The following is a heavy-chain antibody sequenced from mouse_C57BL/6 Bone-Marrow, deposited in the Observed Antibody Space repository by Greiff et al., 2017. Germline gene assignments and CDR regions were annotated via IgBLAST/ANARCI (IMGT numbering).Heavy chain of an antibody. V-gene: IGHV1-15*01. Sequence: QVQLQQSGAELVRPGASVTLSCKASGYTFTDYEMHWVKQTPVHGLEWIGAIDPETGGTAYNQKFKGKAILTADKSSSTAYMELRSLTSEDSAVYYCTRSSLLSFAYWGQGTTLTVSS. CDR2: IDPETGGT. J-gene: IGHJ2*01. D-gene: IGHD1-1*01. CDR3: TRSSLLSFAY. CDR1: GYTFTDYE.